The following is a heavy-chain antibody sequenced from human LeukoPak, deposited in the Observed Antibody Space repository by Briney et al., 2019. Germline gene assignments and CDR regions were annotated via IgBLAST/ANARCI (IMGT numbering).Heavy chain of an antibody. CDR2: IYTSGST. Sequence: SETLSLTCTVSGGSISSYYWSWIRQPAGKGLEWIGRIYTSGSTNYNPSLKSRVTMSVDTSKNQFSLKLSSVTAADTAVYYCARGPDSSGYCSPYYYMDVWGKGTTVTVSS. J-gene: IGHJ6*03. CDR3: ARGPDSSGYCSPYYYMDV. D-gene: IGHD3-22*01. CDR1: GGSISSYY. V-gene: IGHV4-4*07.